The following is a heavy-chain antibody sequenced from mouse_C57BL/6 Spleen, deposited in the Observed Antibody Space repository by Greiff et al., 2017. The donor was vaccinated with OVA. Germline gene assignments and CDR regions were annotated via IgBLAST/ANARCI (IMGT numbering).Heavy chain of an antibody. D-gene: IGHD1-1*01. CDR1: GYTFTDYY. J-gene: IGHJ1*03. V-gene: IGHV1-75*01. CDR3: ARSEYYGSSYWYFDV. Sequence: QVQLQLSGPELVQPGASVKISCKASGYTFTDYYINWVKQRPGQGLERIGWIFPGSGSTYYNEKFKGKATLTVDKSSSTTYILLGILTSEGSAIYVSARSEYYGSSYWYFDVWGTGTTVTVSS. CDR2: IFPGSGST.